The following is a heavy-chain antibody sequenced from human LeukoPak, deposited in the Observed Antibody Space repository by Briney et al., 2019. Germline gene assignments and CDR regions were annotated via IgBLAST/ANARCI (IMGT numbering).Heavy chain of an antibody. Sequence: PSETLSLTCTVAGDSISSYYWSWVRQPPGKGLEWIGYIYYSGSTNYNPSLKSRVTISVDTSKNQFSLKLSSVTAADTAVYYCARVSGYSGYDPTSIDYWGQGTLVTVSS. J-gene: IGHJ4*02. V-gene: IGHV4-59*01. CDR3: ARVSGYSGYDPTSIDY. D-gene: IGHD5-12*01. CDR1: GDSISSYY. CDR2: IYYSGST.